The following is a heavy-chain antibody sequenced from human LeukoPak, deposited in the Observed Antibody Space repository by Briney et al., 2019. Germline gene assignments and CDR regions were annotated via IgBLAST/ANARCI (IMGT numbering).Heavy chain of an antibody. D-gene: IGHD3-10*01. Sequence: GGSLGLSCAASGFTFSSYSMNWVRQAPGKGLEWVSSISSSSSYIYYADSVKGRFTISRDNAKNSLYLQMNSLRAEDTAVYYCARDRGNNWFDPWGQGTLVTVSS. CDR1: GFTFSSYS. J-gene: IGHJ5*02. V-gene: IGHV3-21*01. CDR2: ISSSSSYI. CDR3: ARDRGNNWFDP.